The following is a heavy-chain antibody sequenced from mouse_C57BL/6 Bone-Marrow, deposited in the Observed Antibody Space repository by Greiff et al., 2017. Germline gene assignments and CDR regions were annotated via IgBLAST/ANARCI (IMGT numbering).Heavy chain of an antibody. J-gene: IGHJ3*01. Sequence: QVHVKQSGAELVKPGASVKMSCKASGYTFTSYWITWVKQRPGQGLEWIGDIYPGSGSTNYNEKFKSKATLTVDTSSSTAYMQLSSLTSEDSAVYYCADGYWPFAYWGQGTLVTVSA. CDR1: GYTFTSYW. CDR3: ADGYWPFAY. CDR2: IYPGSGST. V-gene: IGHV1-55*01. D-gene: IGHD2-3*01.